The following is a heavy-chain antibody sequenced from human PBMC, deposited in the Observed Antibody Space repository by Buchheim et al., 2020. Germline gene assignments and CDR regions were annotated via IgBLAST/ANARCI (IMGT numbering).Heavy chain of an antibody. V-gene: IGHV4-61*01. CDR1: GGSVSSGNYY. Sequence: QVQLQESGPGLVKPSETLSVTCTVSGGSVSSGNYYWSWIRQPPGKGLEWIGYIYYSGSTNYSPSLKSRVTIFVDTSKDQFSLKLSSVTAADTAVYYCARTSIQYHFDSWGQGTL. D-gene: IGHD4-11*01. CDR2: IYYSGST. J-gene: IGHJ4*02. CDR3: ARTSIQYHFDS.